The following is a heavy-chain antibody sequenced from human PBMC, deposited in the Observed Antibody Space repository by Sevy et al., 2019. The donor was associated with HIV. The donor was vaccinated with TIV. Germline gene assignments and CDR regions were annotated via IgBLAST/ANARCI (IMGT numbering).Heavy chain of an antibody. CDR1: GFTFSSYS. J-gene: IGHJ5*02. V-gene: IGHV3-48*02. Sequence: GGSLRLSCAASGFTFSSYSMNWVRQAPGKGLEWVSYISSSSSTIYYADSVKGRFTISRDNAKNSLYLQMNSLRDEDTAVYYCARYTYYYDSSGYHEWFDPWGQGTLVTVSS. CDR3: ARYTYYYDSSGYHEWFDP. CDR2: ISSSSSTI. D-gene: IGHD3-22*01.